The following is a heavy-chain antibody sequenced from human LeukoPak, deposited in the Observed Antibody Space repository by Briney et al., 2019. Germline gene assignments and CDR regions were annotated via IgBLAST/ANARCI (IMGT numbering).Heavy chain of an antibody. CDR2: ISYDGSDK. CDR3: ARDGMVYAKGNYFDL. D-gene: IGHD2-8*01. V-gene: IGHV3-30*01. J-gene: IGHJ2*01. Sequence: GGSQRLSCAASGFTFGSYEMNWVRQAPGEGLQWVALISYDGSDKYYADSVKGRFTISRDNSKNTLYLQMNSLRPEDTAVYFCARDGMVYAKGNYFDLWGRGTLVTVSS. CDR1: GFTFGSYE.